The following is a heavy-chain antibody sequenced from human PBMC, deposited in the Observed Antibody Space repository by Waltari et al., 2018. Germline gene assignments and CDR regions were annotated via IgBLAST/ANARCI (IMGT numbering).Heavy chain of an antibody. CDR3: ARSETGDPPPEFDH. Sequence: QVHLVQSGAEVKEPGASVKISCKASGYTFANYFIHWVRQAPGQGLEWLGIVDPTLTFTTYAQNFQASMTMTSDTSTSTVYLELSALKSEDTAIYYCARSETGDPPPEFDHWGQGTLVTVSS. J-gene: IGHJ5*02. D-gene: IGHD7-27*01. V-gene: IGHV1-46*01. CDR2: VDPTLTFT. CDR1: GYTFANYF.